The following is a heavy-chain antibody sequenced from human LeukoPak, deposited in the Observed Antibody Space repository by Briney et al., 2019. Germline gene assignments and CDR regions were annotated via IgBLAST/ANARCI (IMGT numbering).Heavy chain of an antibody. CDR1: GGSFSGYY. CDR2: INHSGST. D-gene: IGHD6-19*01. J-gene: IGHJ5*02. Sequence: SETLSLTCAVYGGSFSGYYWSWIRQPPGKGLEWIGEINHSGSTNYNPSLKSRVSISVDTSKNQFSLNLNSVTAADTAVYYCAKGAGPPWFDPWGQGTLVTVSS. CDR3: AKGAGPPWFDP. V-gene: IGHV4-34*01.